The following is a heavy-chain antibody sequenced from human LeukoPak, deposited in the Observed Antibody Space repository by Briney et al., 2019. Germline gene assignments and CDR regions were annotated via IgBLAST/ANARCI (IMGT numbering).Heavy chain of an antibody. J-gene: IGHJ4*02. V-gene: IGHV3-7*01. CDR1: GFTFSDYY. D-gene: IGHD5-12*01. CDR3: ARAGDIVATILRGYFDY. CDR2: IKQDGSEK. Sequence: GGSLRLSCAASGFTFSDYYMSWIRQAPGKGLEWVANIKQDGSEKYYVDSVKGRFTISRDNAKNSLYLQMNSLRAEDTAVYYCARAGDIVATILRGYFDYWGQGTLVTVSS.